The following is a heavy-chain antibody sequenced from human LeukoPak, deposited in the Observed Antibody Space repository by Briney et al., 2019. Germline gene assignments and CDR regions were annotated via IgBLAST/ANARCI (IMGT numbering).Heavy chain of an antibody. CDR3: ARAEWELGDHFDY. D-gene: IGHD1-26*01. Sequence: GASVKVSCKASGYTFTSYAMHWVRQAPGQRLEWMGWINAGNGNTKYSQKFQGRVTITRDTSASTAYMELSSLRSEDTAVYYCARAEWELGDHFDYWGQGTLVTVSS. CDR1: GYTFTSYA. J-gene: IGHJ4*02. V-gene: IGHV1-3*01. CDR2: INAGNGNT.